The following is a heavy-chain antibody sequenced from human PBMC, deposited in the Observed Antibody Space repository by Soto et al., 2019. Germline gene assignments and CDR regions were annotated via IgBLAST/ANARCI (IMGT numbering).Heavy chain of an antibody. V-gene: IGHV5-51*01. CDR3: ARLPRDCNKTSCYYAAQ. CDR2: MYPGDSDT. J-gene: IGHJ4*02. D-gene: IGHD3-22*01. Sequence: SGESLKISCRGSGYDFNTNWFGWVRQLPGRGLEWVGIMYPGDSDTRLHPSLQGHVTLSADVTVSTAFLQWRTLKTSDSGMYFCARLPRDCNKTSCYYAAQWGQGTSVTVS. CDR1: GYDFNTNW.